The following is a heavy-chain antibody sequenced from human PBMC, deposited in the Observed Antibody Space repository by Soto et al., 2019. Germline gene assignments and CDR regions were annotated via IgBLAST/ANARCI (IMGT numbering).Heavy chain of an antibody. D-gene: IGHD3-22*01. CDR1: GFTFSSYG. J-gene: IGHJ5*02. Sequence: QVQLVESGGGVVQPGRSLRLSCAASGFTFSSYGMHWVRQAPGKGLEWVAVISYDGSNKYYADSVKGRFTISRDNSKNTLYLQMNSLRAEDTAVYYCAKVPSGYYYWFDPWGQGTLVTVSS. V-gene: IGHV3-30*18. CDR2: ISYDGSNK. CDR3: AKVPSGYYYWFDP.